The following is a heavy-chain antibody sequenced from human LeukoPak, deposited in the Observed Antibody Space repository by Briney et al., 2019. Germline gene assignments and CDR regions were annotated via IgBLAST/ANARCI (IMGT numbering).Heavy chain of an antibody. Sequence: ASVKVSCKASGYTFTGYYMHWVRQAPGQGLEWMGWINPNSGGTNYAQKFQGRVTMTRDMSISTAYMELSRLRSDDTAVYYCARARWLLDAFDIWGQGTMVTVSS. CDR2: INPNSGGT. CDR1: GYTFTGYY. V-gene: IGHV1-2*02. D-gene: IGHD5-18*01. CDR3: ARARWLLDAFDI. J-gene: IGHJ3*02.